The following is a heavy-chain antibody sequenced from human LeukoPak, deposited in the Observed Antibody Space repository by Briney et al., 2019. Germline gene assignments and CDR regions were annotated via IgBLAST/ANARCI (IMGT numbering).Heavy chain of an antibody. V-gene: IGHV1-46*01. D-gene: IGHD2-21*01. CDR2: INPSDDST. Sequence: ASVKVSCKASGYTFTSYAMNWVRQAPGQGLEWMGIINPSDDSTSYAQKFQGRVTMTRDTSTSTVYMELSSLRSEDTAVYYCAKGGHVAHLINFDYWGQGTLVTVSS. J-gene: IGHJ4*02. CDR1: GYTFTSYA. CDR3: AKGGHVAHLINFDY.